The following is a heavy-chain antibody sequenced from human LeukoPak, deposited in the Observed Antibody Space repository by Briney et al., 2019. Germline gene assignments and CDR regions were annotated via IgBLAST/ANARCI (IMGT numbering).Heavy chain of an antibody. V-gene: IGHV4-34*01. J-gene: IGHJ4*02. CDR2: INHSGST. Sequence: SETLSLTCAVYGGSFSGYYWSWIRQPPGKGLEWIGEINHSGSTNYNPSLKSRVTISVDTSKNQSSLKLSSVTAADTAVYYCARAGYSSGWYGGAIDYWGQGTLVTVSS. CDR3: ARAGYSSGWYGGAIDY. D-gene: IGHD6-19*01. CDR1: GGSFSGYY.